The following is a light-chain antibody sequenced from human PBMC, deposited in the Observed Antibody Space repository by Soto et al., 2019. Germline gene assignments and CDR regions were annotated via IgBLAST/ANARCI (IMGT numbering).Light chain of an antibody. V-gene: IGKV1-39*01. J-gene: IGKJ4*01. CDR2: AAS. CDR1: QSISTF. Sequence: DIQMTQSPSSLSASVGDRVTITCRASQSISTFLNWYQQTPGNAPKLLIFAASNLKSGVPSRFSGSGSGTEFTLTISSLQPEDLATYYWQQSHSTRARTFGGGTRVE. CDR3: QQSHSTRART.